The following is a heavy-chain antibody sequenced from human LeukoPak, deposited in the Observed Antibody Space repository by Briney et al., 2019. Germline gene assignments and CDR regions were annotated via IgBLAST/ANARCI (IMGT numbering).Heavy chain of an antibody. CDR1: GGSFSGYF. CDR3: AGYYSSIYGMDV. Sequence: SETLSPTCAVNGGSFSGYFWSWIRQPPGKGLEWIGEINHSGSTYYNASLKSRITISVDTSKRQFSLRMNSVTAADTAVYFCAGYYSSIYGMDVWGQGTSVTVSS. J-gene: IGHJ6*02. D-gene: IGHD3-3*01. V-gene: IGHV4-34*01. CDR2: INHSGST.